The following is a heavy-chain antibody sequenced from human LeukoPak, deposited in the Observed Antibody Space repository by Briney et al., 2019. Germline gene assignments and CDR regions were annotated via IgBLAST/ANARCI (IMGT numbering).Heavy chain of an antibody. CDR3: AIDPNWETHN. D-gene: IGHD7-27*01. CDR2: ISATGDNT. V-gene: IGHV3-23*01. J-gene: IGHJ4*02. Sequence: GGSLRLSCAASRFSFNSYVMSWVRQAPGKGLECVSGISATGDNTYYADSVRGRFTISRDNSKNTLYLQMTNLRVDDTALYYCAIDPNWETHNWGQGVLVTVSS. CDR1: RFSFNSYV.